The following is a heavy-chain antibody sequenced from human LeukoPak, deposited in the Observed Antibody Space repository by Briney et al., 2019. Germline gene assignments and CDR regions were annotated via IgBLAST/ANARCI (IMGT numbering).Heavy chain of an antibody. J-gene: IGHJ5*02. CDR1: GFTFSSYS. Sequence: PGGSLRLSCAASGFTFSSYSMDWVRQAPGKGLEWVSYISSSSSTIYYADSVKGRFTISRDNAKNSLYLQMNSLRAEDTAVYYCAREPKDKLNWFDPWGQGTLVTVSS. CDR3: AREPKDKLNWFDP. V-gene: IGHV3-48*04. D-gene: IGHD2-15*01. CDR2: ISSSSSTI.